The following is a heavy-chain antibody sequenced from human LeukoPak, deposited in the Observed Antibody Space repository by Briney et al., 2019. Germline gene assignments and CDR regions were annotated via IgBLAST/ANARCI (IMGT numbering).Heavy chain of an antibody. Sequence: PGGSLRLSCAASGFTFSDFYMTWIRQAPGKGLEWDSYISNRGTTIHYADSARGRFTISRDNAKKSLYLQMNGLRAEDTAVYYCARSADRSGYFREITLYYFDYWGQGTLVTVSS. CDR2: ISNRGTTI. J-gene: IGHJ4*02. D-gene: IGHD3-22*01. CDR3: ARSADRSGYFREITLYYFDY. CDR1: GFTFSDFY. V-gene: IGHV3-11*01.